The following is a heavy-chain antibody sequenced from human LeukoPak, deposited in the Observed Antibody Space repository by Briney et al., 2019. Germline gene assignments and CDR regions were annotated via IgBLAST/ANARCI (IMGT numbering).Heavy chain of an antibody. V-gene: IGHV3-11*01. CDR3: ASEGSCSGGSCNNWFDP. CDR1: GFTFSDYY. CDR2: ISSSGSTI. D-gene: IGHD2-15*01. J-gene: IGHJ5*02. Sequence: GGSLRLSCAASGFTFSDYYMSWIRQAPGKGLEWVSYISSSGSTIYYADSVKGRFTISRDDAKNSLYLQMNSLRAEDTAVYYCASEGSCSGGSCNNWFDPWGQGTLVTVSS.